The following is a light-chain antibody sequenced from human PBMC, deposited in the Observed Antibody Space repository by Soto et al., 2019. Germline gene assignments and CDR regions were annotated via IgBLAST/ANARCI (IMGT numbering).Light chain of an antibody. Sequence: EIVMTQSPATLSVSPGERATLSCRASQSVSSNLAWYQQKPGQAPRLLIYGASTRATGIPARLSGCGSGTEFTLTISSLQSEDFAVYYCQQHNNWPFTFGQGTKLEIK. CDR2: GAS. J-gene: IGKJ2*01. CDR1: QSVSSN. V-gene: IGKV3-15*01. CDR3: QQHNNWPFT.